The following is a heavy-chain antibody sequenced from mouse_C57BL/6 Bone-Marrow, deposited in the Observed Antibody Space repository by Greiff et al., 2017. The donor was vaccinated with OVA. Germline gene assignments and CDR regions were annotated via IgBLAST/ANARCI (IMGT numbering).Heavy chain of an antibody. CDR2: INPYNGDT. CDR1: GYSFTGYF. Sequence: VQLQQSGPELVKPGDSVKISCKASGYSFTGYFMNWVMQSHGKSLEWIGRINPYNGDTFYNQKFKGKATLTVDKSSSTAHMELRSLTSEDSAVDYCARWGYWYFDVWGTGTTVTVSS. CDR3: ARWGYWYFDV. V-gene: IGHV1-20*01. J-gene: IGHJ1*03.